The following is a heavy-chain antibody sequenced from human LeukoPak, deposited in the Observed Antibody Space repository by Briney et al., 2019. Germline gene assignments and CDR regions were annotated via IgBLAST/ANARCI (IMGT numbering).Heavy chain of an antibody. CDR1: GYTFTGYY. D-gene: IGHD3-22*01. Sequence: VASVKVSCKASGYTFTGYYMHWVRQAPGQGLEWMGWINPNSGGTNYAQKFQGRVTMTRDTSISTAYMELSRLRSDDTAVYYCARRGSWDYDSSGFDYWGQGTLVTVSS. V-gene: IGHV1-2*02. J-gene: IGHJ4*02. CDR3: ARRGSWDYDSSGFDY. CDR2: INPNSGGT.